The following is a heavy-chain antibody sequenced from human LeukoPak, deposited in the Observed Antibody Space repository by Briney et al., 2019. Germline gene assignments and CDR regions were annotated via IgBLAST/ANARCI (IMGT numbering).Heavy chain of an antibody. V-gene: IGHV5-51*01. J-gene: IGHJ3*02. CDR1: GYSFTSYW. CDR2: IYPGDSDT. CDR3: ARLKISYSPKGFDI. D-gene: IGHD3-10*01. Sequence: GESLEISCQGSGYSFTSYWFGGVRQMPGKGLEWMRIIYPGDSDTRNSTSFQGQVTTSADKSISTAYLQWSSLKAWDTAMYYCARLKISYSPKGFDIWGQGTMVTVSS.